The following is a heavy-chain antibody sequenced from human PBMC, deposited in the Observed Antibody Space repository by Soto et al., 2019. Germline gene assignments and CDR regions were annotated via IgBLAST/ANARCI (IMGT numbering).Heavy chain of an antibody. CDR1: GYTFTNYY. J-gene: IGHJ4*02. CDR2: INPSGGST. Sequence: QVQLVQSGAEVKKPGASVKVSCKASGYTFTNYYMHWVRQAPGQGLEWMVIINPSGGSTTYVQKFQGRVTLTRNTSTGTLYMELSSLRSEDSAVDYCARPGYSNAWYFDYWGQGTLVTVSS. CDR3: ARPGYSNAWYFDY. D-gene: IGHD6-19*01. V-gene: IGHV1-46*01.